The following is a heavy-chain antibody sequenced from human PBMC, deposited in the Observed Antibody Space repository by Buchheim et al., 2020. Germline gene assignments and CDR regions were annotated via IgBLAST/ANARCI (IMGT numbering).Heavy chain of an antibody. CDR1: GFTFSGSS. J-gene: IGHJ4*02. CDR2: ISRTSSSI. D-gene: IGHD3-16*01. Sequence: EVQMVESGGGLVQPGGSLRLSCAVSGFTFSGSSMNWVRQAPGKGLEWVSYISRTSSSINYADSVKGRFTVSRDNAKNSLYLQMNSLRAEDTAIYYCADSLRLGGPRGGQGTL. V-gene: IGHV3-48*04. CDR3: ADSLRLGGPR.